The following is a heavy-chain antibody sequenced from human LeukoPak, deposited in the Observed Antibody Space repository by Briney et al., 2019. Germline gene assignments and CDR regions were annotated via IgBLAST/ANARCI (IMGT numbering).Heavy chain of an antibody. CDR3: ARASDIVATNGWYFDY. CDR1: GGSFSGYY. J-gene: IGHJ4*02. Sequence: ASETLSLTCAVYGGSFSGYYWSWIRQPPGKGLEWIGEINHSGSTNYNPSLKSRVTISVDTSKNQFSLKLSSVTAADTAVYYYARASDIVATNGWYFDYWGQGTLVTVSS. CDR2: INHSGST. V-gene: IGHV4-34*01. D-gene: IGHD5-12*01.